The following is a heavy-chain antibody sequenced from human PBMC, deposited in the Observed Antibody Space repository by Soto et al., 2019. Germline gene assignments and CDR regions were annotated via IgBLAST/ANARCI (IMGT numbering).Heavy chain of an antibody. J-gene: IGHJ4*02. V-gene: IGHV3-21*01. CDR3: ARDPAAGTPGY. CDR1: GFTFSSYS. Sequence: GGSLRLSCAASGFTFSSYSMNWFRQAPGKGLEWVSSISSSSSYIYYADSVKGRFTISRDNAKNSLYLQMNSLRAEDTAVYYCARDPAAGTPGYWGQGTLVTVSS. D-gene: IGHD6-13*01. CDR2: ISSSSSYI.